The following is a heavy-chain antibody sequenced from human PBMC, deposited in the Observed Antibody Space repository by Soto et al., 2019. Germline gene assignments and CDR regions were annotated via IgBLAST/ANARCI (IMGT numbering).Heavy chain of an antibody. J-gene: IGHJ6*03. CDR3: AKVAVIGPLFYCYYMDV. Sequence: EVQLVESGGGLVQPGRSLRLSCAASGFTFGDYAMHWVRQSPGKGLEWVSGISWNSVSRYYAAAVKGRFTISRDNAQNSLDLQVNSLTSDDTALYYCAKVAVIGPLFYCYYMDVWGQGVTVPVSS. V-gene: IGHV3-9*01. CDR1: GFTFGDYA. CDR2: ISWNSVSR. D-gene: IGHD3-22*01.